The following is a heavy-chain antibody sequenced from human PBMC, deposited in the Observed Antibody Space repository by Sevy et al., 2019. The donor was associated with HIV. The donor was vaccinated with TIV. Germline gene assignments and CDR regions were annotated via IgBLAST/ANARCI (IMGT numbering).Heavy chain of an antibody. CDR1: GGSISTTYY. D-gene: IGHD2-21*02. J-gene: IGHJ3*02. Sequence: SETLSLTCTVSGGSISTTYYWGWIRQAPGKGLEWIGSIYYSGSTYYKSSLKIRVTMSVDTSKNQFSLRLSSVTAADTAMYFCARHHLPYCGSDCLNDDAFDIWGQGTMVTVSS. V-gene: IGHV4-39*01. CDR2: IYYSGST. CDR3: ARHHLPYCGSDCLNDDAFDI.